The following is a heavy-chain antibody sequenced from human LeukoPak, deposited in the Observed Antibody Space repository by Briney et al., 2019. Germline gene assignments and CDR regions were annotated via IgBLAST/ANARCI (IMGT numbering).Heavy chain of an antibody. CDR2: IYYSGSA. CDR1: GGSISSHY. Sequence: SETLSLTCSVSGGSISSHYWSWIRQPPGKGLEWIGYIYYSGSAKYNPSLKSRVTISVDTSKNQFSLKLSSVTAADTAVYYCARGGTTVTPGLLWFDPWGQGTLVTASS. J-gene: IGHJ5*02. CDR3: ARGGTTVTPGLLWFDP. D-gene: IGHD4-17*01. V-gene: IGHV4-59*11.